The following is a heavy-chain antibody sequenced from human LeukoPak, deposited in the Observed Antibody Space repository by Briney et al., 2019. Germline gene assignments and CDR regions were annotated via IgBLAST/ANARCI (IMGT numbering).Heavy chain of an antibody. CDR3: ASRGGVVPAAMGTKDAFDI. D-gene: IGHD2-2*01. CDR2: IIPILGIA. J-gene: IGHJ3*02. CDR1: GGTFSSYA. Sequence: AASVKVSCKASGGTFSSYAISWVRQAPGQGLEWMGRIIPILGIANYAQKFQGRVTITADKSTGTAYMELSSLRSEDTAVYYCASRGGVVPAAMGTKDAFDIWGQGTMVTVSS. V-gene: IGHV1-69*04.